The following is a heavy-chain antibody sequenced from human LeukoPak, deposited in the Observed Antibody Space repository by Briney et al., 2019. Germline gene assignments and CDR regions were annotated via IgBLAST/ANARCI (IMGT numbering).Heavy chain of an antibody. Sequence: GGSLRLSCAGSGFSFSSYGMHWVRQAPGKGLEWMAFIRSDGSNKYYADSVKGRFTISRDNSKNTLYLQMNSLRAEDTAVYYCARGVSSWYSPYYFDYWGQGTLVTVSS. V-gene: IGHV3-30*02. J-gene: IGHJ4*02. CDR2: IRSDGSNK. CDR3: ARGVSSWYSPYYFDY. CDR1: GFSFSSYG. D-gene: IGHD6-13*01.